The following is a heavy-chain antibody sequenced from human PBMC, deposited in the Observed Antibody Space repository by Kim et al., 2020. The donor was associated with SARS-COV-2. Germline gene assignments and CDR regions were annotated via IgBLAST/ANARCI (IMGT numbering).Heavy chain of an antibody. CDR1: GFTFSSYA. CDR3: AREPGGYGSGSYGYYYYYYGMDV. CDR2: ISYDGSNK. J-gene: IGHJ6*02. V-gene: IGHV3-30*04. Sequence: GGSLRLSCAASGFTFSSYAMHWVRQAPGKGLEWVAVISYDGSNKYYADSVKGRFTISRDNSKNTLYLQMNSLRAEDTAVYYCAREPGGYGSGSYGYYYYYYGMDVWGQGTTVTVSS. D-gene: IGHD3-10*01.